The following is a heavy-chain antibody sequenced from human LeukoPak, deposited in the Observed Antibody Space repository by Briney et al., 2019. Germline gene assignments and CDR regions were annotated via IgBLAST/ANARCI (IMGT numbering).Heavy chain of an antibody. V-gene: IGHV1-8*03. D-gene: IGHD4-17*01. J-gene: IGHJ4*02. CDR1: GYTFTSYD. CDR3: TILNPYGDSFDY. Sequence: ASVKVSCKASGYTFTSYDINWVRQATGQGLEWMGWMNPNSGNTGYAQKFQGRVTITRNTSISTAYMELSRLRSEDTAVYYCTILNPYGDSFDYWGQGTLVTVSS. CDR2: MNPNSGNT.